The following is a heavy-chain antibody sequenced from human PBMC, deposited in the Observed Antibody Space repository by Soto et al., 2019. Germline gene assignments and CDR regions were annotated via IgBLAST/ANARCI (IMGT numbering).Heavy chain of an antibody. Sequence: VGTSSSLDGRCIRKKKGKGLEWIGYIYYSGSTNYNPSLKSRVTISVDTSKNQFSLKLSSVTAADTAVFYCAGDQVPPALLAVFEPWGHGTPVTVSS. CDR2: IYYSGST. D-gene: IGHD2-2*01. J-gene: IGHJ5*02. CDR1: VGTSSSLD. CDR3: AGDQVPPALLAVFEP. V-gene: IGHV4-59*11.